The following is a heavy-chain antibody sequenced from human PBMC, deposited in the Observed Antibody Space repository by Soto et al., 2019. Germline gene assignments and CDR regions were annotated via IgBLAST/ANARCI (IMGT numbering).Heavy chain of an antibody. CDR1: EFTFSSYS. CDR2: ISFDGKNQ. V-gene: IGHV3-30*18. J-gene: IGHJ4*02. CDR3: AKFRYVRGCGPKFYCFDC. D-gene: IGHD2-8*02. Sequence: GGSLRLSCVGSEFTFSSYSMHWLRQAPGKGLEWLAIISFDGKNQDYRKSLKGRFTISRDNSNNTLYLQMNNLSPEDTVVFFCAKFRYVRGCGPKFYCFDCWGKGTLVTVS.